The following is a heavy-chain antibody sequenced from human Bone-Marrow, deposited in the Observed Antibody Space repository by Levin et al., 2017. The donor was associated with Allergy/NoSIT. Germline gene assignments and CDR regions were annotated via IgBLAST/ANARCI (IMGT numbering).Heavy chain of an antibody. CDR3: AREYSSSWYAQYYFDY. D-gene: IGHD6-13*01. V-gene: IGHV3-11*06. J-gene: IGHJ4*02. CDR2: ISSSSSYT. Sequence: GGSLRLSCAASGFTFSDYYMSWIRQAPGKGLEWVSYISSSSSYTNYADSVKGRFTISRDNAKNSLYLQMNSLRAEDTAVYYCAREYSSSWYAQYYFDYWGQGTLVTVSS. CDR1: GFTFSDYY.